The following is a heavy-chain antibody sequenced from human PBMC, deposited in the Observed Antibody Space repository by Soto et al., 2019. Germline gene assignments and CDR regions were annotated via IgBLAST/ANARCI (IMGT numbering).Heavy chain of an antibody. Sequence: SGPTLVNPTQTLTLTCTFSGFSLTTSGVSVGWIRQPPGEALEWLALVYWDDDKRYSPSLESRLTITKDTSKNQVVLTMTNMDPVDTATYYCAHREGPVSGTPFDYWGQGTLVTVSS. V-gene: IGHV2-5*02. J-gene: IGHJ4*02. D-gene: IGHD1-1*01. CDR1: GFSLTTSGVS. CDR3: AHREGPVSGTPFDY. CDR2: VYWDDDK.